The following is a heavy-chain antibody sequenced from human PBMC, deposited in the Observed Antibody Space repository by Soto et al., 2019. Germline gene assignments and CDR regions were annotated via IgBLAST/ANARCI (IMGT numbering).Heavy chain of an antibody. CDR3: TTGLSNGYYNFDY. Sequence: EMQLVESGGGLVKPGGSLRLSCAASGFTFADAWMSSVRHAPGRGLEWVGRIKREADGGTTDYAAPVKGRTTISRDDSKNTLYLQMNSLKTEDTAVYYCTTGLSNGYYNFDYWGQGTPVTVSS. J-gene: IGHJ4*02. CDR1: GFTFADAW. D-gene: IGHD3-22*01. V-gene: IGHV3-15*01. CDR2: IKREADGGTT.